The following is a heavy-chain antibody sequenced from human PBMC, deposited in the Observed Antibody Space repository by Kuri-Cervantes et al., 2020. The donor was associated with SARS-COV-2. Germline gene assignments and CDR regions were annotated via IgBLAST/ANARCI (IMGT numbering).Heavy chain of an antibody. CDR2: INDIGST. D-gene: IGHD3-16*01. Sequence: SETLSLTCTVYGGPFSGYYWSWLRQPPGKGLEWIGEINDIGSTNYNPSLESRVTISVDTSKNQFSLNLSSVTAGDTALYYCARGPWRSEQVGPPYYYYLDVWGKGTTVTGSS. CDR3: ARGPWRSEQVGPPYYYYLDV. CDR1: GGPFSGYY. J-gene: IGHJ6*03. V-gene: IGHV4-34*01.